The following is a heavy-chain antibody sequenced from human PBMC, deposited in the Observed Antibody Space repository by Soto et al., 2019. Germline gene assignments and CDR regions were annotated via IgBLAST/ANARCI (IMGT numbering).Heavy chain of an antibody. J-gene: IGHJ4*02. CDR3: ARVHSSGWSGSR. CDR2: IIPILGIA. CDR1: GGTFSSYT. D-gene: IGHD6-19*01. V-gene: IGHV1-69*02. Sequence: QVQLVQSGAEVKKPGSSVKVSCKASGGTFSSYTISWVRQAPGQGLEWMGRIIPILGIANYAQKFQGRVTITADKSTSTAYMDLSSLISEDTAVYYCARVHSSGWSGSRWGQGTLVTVSS.